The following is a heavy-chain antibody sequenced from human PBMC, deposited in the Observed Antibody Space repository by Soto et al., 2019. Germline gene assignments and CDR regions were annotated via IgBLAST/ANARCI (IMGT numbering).Heavy chain of an antibody. D-gene: IGHD1-26*01. V-gene: IGHV4-4*02. J-gene: IGHJ6*02. Sequence: TSETLSLTCAVSGGSISSSNWWSWVRQPPGKGLEWIGEIYHSGSTNYNPSLKSRVTISVDKSKNQFSLKLSSVTAADTAVYYCAGDWGGSNTDYYYGMDVWGQGTTVTVSS. CDR2: IYHSGST. CDR1: GGSISSSNW. CDR3: AGDWGGSNTDYYYGMDV.